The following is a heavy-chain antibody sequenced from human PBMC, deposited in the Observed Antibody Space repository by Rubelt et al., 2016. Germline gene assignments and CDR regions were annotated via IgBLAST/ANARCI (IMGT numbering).Heavy chain of an antibody. Sequence: QVQLVQSGSELKKPGASVKVSCKASGYTFISYGITRVRQAPGQGLEWMGWISGNNGNTNYAQKLQGRVTMTTDTSTSTAYMELRSLRSDDTAVYYCARDRWQQPDYWGQGTLVTVSS. CDR2: ISGNNGNT. V-gene: IGHV1-18*01. J-gene: IGHJ4*02. D-gene: IGHD6-13*01. CDR3: ARDRWQQPDY. CDR1: GYTFISYG.